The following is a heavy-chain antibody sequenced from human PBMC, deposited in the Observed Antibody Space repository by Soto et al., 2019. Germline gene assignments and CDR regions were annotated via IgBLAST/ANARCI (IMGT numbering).Heavy chain of an antibody. J-gene: IGHJ6*02. CDR1: GIPVSSNY. CDR2: LHSGGDT. V-gene: IGHV3-53*04. Sequence: EVQLLESGGGLVQPGGSLRLSCVASGIPVSSNYMTWVRQAPGKGLEWVSVLHSGGDTYYANSVKGRFTISRHDSTNTLFLQMNSLTVEDTAVYYCARDGPYYYASRMDVWGQGTTVTVSS. CDR3: ARDGPYYYASRMDV. D-gene: IGHD3-10*01.